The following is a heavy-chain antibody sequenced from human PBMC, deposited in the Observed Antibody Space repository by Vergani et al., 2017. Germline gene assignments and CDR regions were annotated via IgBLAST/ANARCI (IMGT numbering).Heavy chain of an antibody. V-gene: IGHV3-21*04. D-gene: IGHD2-2*01. CDR2: ISGNNDDV. CDR3: AKGVCSSTICYEMDV. Sequence: EVQMVESGGGLVKPGGSLRLSCVASGFTFSHYSMNWVRQAPGKGLEWVSSISGNNDDVYYADSVKGRFTISRDNAKNSLYLDMSSLRAEDTAVYYCAKGVCSSTICYEMDVWGKGTTVTVSS. J-gene: IGHJ6*04. CDR1: GFTFSHYS.